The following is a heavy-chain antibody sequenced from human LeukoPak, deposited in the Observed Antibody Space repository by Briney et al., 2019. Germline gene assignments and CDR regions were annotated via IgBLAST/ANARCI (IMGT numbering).Heavy chain of an antibody. CDR1: KFTSGHSFTNYW. CDR2: INQDGSET. Sequence: GGSLRLSCVASKFTSGHSFTNYWMSWVRQAPGKGLEWVANINQDGSETYYVDSVKGRFTISRDNAKNTLYLQMNSLRAEDTAVYYCARDYAYDFWSGYYFYWGQGTLVTVSS. D-gene: IGHD3-3*01. CDR3: ARDYAYDFWSGYYFY. J-gene: IGHJ4*02. V-gene: IGHV3-7*01.